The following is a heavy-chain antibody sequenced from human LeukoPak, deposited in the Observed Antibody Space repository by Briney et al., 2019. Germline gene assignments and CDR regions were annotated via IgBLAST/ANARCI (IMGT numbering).Heavy chain of an antibody. CDR2: INHSGST. D-gene: IGHD5-12*01. CDR3: ASLEEMATTRSPDFDY. V-gene: IGHV4-34*01. CDR1: GGSFSGYY. J-gene: IGHJ4*02. Sequence: SETLSLTCAVYGGSFSGYYCSWIRRPPGKGLEWIGEINHSGSTNYNPSLKSRVTISVDTSKNQFSLKLSSVTAADTAVYYCASLEEMATTRSPDFDYWGQGTLVTVSS.